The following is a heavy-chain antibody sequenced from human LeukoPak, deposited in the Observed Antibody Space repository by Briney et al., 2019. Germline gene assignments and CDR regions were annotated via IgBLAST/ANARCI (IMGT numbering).Heavy chain of an antibody. CDR3: AKDMVRGVMGRLVDY. V-gene: IGHV3-43*02. CDR1: GFTFDDYA. Sequence: GGSLRLSCAASGFTFDDYAMHWVRQAPGKGLEWVSLISGDGGSTYYADSVKGRFTVSRDNSKNSLYLQMNSLRTEDTALYYCAKDMVRGVMGRLVDYWGQGTLVTVSS. J-gene: IGHJ4*02. D-gene: IGHD3-10*01. CDR2: ISGDGGST.